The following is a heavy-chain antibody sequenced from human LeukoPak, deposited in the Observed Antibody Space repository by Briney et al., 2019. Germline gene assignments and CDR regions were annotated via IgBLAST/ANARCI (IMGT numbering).Heavy chain of an antibody. V-gene: IGHV3-7*01. CDR2: IKEDGSEK. D-gene: IGHD1-26*01. Sequence: GGSLRLSCAAAGFTFSRYWMSWVRQATGKGLECVAKIKEDGSEKHYVDSVKGRFTISRDNAKNSLYLQMNSLRAEDTAVYYCARDYSGGWNDYWGQGTLVTVSS. CDR3: ARDYSGGWNDY. J-gene: IGHJ4*02. CDR1: GFTFSRYW.